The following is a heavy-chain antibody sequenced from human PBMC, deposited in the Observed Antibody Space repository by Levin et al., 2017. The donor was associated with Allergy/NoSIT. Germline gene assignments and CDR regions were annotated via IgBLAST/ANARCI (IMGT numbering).Heavy chain of an antibody. V-gene: IGHV3-53*01. Sequence: GGSLRLSCAASGFSISSTYMSWVRQAPGKGLEWVSIIYTGGTTYYADSVKGRFTISRDSSKNTLYLQMNSLRAEDTAVYYCARDLHLDYYYASGGDHFYGLDVWGQGATVTVSS. CDR3: ARDLHLDYYYASGGDHFYGLDV. CDR2: IYTGGTT. J-gene: IGHJ6*02. D-gene: IGHD3-10*01. CDR1: GFSISSTY.